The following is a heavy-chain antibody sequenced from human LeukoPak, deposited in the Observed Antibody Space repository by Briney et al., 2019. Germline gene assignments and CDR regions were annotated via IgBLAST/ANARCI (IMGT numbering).Heavy chain of an antibody. Sequence: ASVKVSCKASGYTFTSYGISWVRQAPGQGLEWMGWISAYNGNTNYAQKLQGRVTMTTDTSTSTAYMELRSLRSDDTPVYYCARDSSGWYFGNYYYYMDVWGKGTTVTISS. CDR1: GYTFTSYG. CDR3: ARDSSGWYFGNYYYYMDV. V-gene: IGHV1-18*01. CDR2: ISAYNGNT. J-gene: IGHJ6*03. D-gene: IGHD6-19*01.